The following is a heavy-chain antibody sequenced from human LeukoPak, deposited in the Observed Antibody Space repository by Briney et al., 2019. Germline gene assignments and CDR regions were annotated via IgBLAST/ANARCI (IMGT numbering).Heavy chain of an antibody. CDR2: IYTSGST. CDR1: GASITDFY. J-gene: IGHJ4*02. CDR3: ARRPAARYYFDY. V-gene: IGHV4-4*08. Sequence: SETLSLTCTVSGASITDFYWSWIRQPPGKGLEWIGRIYTSGSTNYNPSLKSRVTISVDTSKNQFSLKLSSVTAADTAVYYCARRPAARYYFDYWGQGTLVTVSS. D-gene: IGHD2-2*01.